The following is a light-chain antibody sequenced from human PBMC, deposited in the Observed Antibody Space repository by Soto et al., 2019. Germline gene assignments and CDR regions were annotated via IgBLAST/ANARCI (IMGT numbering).Light chain of an antibody. J-gene: IGKJ2*01. CDR1: QRIITW. V-gene: IGKV1-5*03. CDR2: KAT. Sequence: DIEMTQPPPPLLASVGDRATITCRASQRIITWLAWYQQKPGKAPKLLINKATNVQTGVPSRFSGSGSGTEFSLTISSLQPEDFAIYYCQQYNDYQYTFGQGTKLEIK. CDR3: QQYNDYQYT.